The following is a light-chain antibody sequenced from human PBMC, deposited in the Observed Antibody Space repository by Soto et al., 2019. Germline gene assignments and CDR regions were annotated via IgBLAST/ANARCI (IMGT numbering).Light chain of an antibody. Sequence: ETVMTQSPATLSLSPRERATLSCRASQSVFSSLAWYQHKPGQAPRLLIYGAATRATGIPARFSGSGSGTEFTLTISRLEPEDFAVYYCQQYGSSPPITFGQGTRLEIK. CDR3: QQYGSSPPIT. CDR1: QSVFSS. J-gene: IGKJ5*01. CDR2: GAA. V-gene: IGKV3-20*01.